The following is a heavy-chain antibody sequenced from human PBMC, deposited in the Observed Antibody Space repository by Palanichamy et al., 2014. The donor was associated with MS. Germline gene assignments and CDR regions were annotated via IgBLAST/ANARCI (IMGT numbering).Heavy chain of an antibody. CDR2: IYYDGNNK. D-gene: IGHD4-11*01. CDR3: ARDLTRRFDF. V-gene: IGHV3-33*01. J-gene: IGHJ4*02. CDR1: GFTFSSYG. Sequence: VQLVESGGGVVQPGRSLRLSCAASGFTFSSYGMHWVRQAPGRRLEWVAVIYYDGNNKYYADSVKGRFTIPRDNSRDTLYLQMSSLRAEDTAVYYCARDLTRRFDFWGQGTLVTVSS.